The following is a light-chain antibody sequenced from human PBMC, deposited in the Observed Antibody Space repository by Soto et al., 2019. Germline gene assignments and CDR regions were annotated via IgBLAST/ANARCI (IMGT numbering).Light chain of an antibody. V-gene: IGKV3-20*01. CDR3: QQYGSSPT. J-gene: IGKJ3*01. CDR2: GAS. CDR1: QSVSSSY. Sequence: EIVLTQSPGTLSLSPGERATLSCRASQSVSSSYLAWYQQKPGQAPRLLIYGASSRATGIPDRFSGSGSGTDFPLIISRLAPEVFVVYYCQQYGSSPTFGPGTKVDIK.